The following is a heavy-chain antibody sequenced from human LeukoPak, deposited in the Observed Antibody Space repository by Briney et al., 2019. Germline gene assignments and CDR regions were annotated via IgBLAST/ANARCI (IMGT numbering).Heavy chain of an antibody. J-gene: IGHJ4*02. CDR1: GFTFSSYA. CDR3: AKATYDSSGYYGNY. V-gene: IGHV3-23*01. D-gene: IGHD3-22*01. CDR2: ISGSGGST. Sequence: GGSLRLSRAASGFTFSSYAMSWVRQAPGKGLEWVSAISGSGGSTYYADSVKGRFTISRDNSKNTLYLHMNSLRAEDTAVYYCAKATYDSSGYYGNYWGQGTLVTVSS.